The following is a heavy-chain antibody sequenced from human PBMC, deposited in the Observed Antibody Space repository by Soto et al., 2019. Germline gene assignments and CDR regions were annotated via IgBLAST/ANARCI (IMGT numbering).Heavy chain of an antibody. Sequence: ASVKVSCKASGYTFTSYGISWVRQAPGQGLEWMGWISAYNGNTNYAQKLQGRVTMTTDTSTSTAYMELRSLRSDDTAVYYCARAEQHIVVVIAPYWGQGTLVTVSS. CDR1: GYTFTSYG. V-gene: IGHV1-18*01. CDR3: ARAEQHIVVVIAPY. J-gene: IGHJ4*02. D-gene: IGHD2-21*01. CDR2: ISAYNGNT.